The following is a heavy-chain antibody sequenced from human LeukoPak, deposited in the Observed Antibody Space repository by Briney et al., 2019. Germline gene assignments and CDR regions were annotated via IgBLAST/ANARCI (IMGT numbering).Heavy chain of an antibody. V-gene: IGHV1-69*05. CDR3: ARGSSSPGLPDAV. CDR1: GGTFSSYA. J-gene: IGHJ6*04. D-gene: IGHD6-6*01. Sequence: SVKVSCKASGGTFSSYAISWVRQAPGQGLEWMGRIIPIFGTANYAQKFQGRVTIITDESTSTAYMELSSLRSEDTAVYYCARGSSSPGLPDAVWGKGTTVTVSS. CDR2: IIPIFGTA.